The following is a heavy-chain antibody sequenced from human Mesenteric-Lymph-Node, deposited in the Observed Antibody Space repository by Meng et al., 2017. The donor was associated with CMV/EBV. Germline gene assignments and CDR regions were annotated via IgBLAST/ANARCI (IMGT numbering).Heavy chain of an antibody. V-gene: IGHV4-39*07. D-gene: IGHD6-19*01. CDR3: ARVRVVGAGTFYYYYYGMDV. J-gene: IGHJ6*02. Sequence: SETLSLTCTISGDSISNGYYWGWIRQPPGKGLEWIGSVHHSGSRFETGSTYYNPSLKSRVAILVDTSKNQFSLELSFVTAADTAVYYCARVRVVGAGTFYYYYYGMDVWGQGTTVTVSS. CDR1: GDSISNGYY. CDR2: VHHSGSRFETGST.